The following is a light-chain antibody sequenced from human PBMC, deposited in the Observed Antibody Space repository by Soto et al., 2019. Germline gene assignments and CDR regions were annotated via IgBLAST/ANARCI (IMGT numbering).Light chain of an antibody. Sequence: QITPSPSSLAASVGERVTITCRASQRIRTSLNWYQQKPGKAPKFLIYDASSLQSEVPSRFSGSGSGTDFTLTISNLQPEDFATYYCQQSYSVPPTFGQGTKLEI. J-gene: IGKJ2*01. V-gene: IGKV1-39*01. CDR3: QQSYSVPPT. CDR2: DAS. CDR1: QRIRTS.